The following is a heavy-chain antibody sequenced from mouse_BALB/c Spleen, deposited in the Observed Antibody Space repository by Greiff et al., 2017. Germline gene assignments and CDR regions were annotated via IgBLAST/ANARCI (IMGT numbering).Heavy chain of an antibody. V-gene: IGHV1S135*01. D-gene: IGHD1-1*01. Sequence: VQLQQSGPELVKPGASVKVSCKASGYAFTSYNMYWVKQSHGKSLEWIGYIDPYNGGTSYNQKFKGKATLTSDKSSSTAYMELSSLTSEDSAVYYCARWDLYYYGSSFDYWGQGTTLTVSS. J-gene: IGHJ2*01. CDR2: IDPYNGGT. CDR1: GYAFTSYN. CDR3: ARWDLYYYGSSFDY.